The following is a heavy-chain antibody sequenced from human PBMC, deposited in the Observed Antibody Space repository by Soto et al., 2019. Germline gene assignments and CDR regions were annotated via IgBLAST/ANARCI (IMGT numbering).Heavy chain of an antibody. D-gene: IGHD3-22*01. CDR3: ARAGGSTYYYDSSGYSPLGFQH. V-gene: IGHV4-30-4*01. Sequence: QVQLQESGPGLVKPSQTLSLTCTVSGGSISSGDYYWSWIRQPPGKGLEWIGYIYYSGSTYYNPSLKSRVTISVDTSKNQFSLKLSSVTAADTAVYYCARAGGSTYYYDSSGYSPLGFQHWGQGTLVTVSS. CDR1: GGSISSGDYY. J-gene: IGHJ1*01. CDR2: IYYSGST.